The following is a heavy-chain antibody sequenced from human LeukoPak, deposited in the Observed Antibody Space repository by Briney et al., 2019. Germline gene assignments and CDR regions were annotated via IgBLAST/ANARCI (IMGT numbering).Heavy chain of an antibody. Sequence: SETLSLTCTVSGGSISSYYWSWIRQPPGKGLEWIGYIYTRGSTNYNPSLKSRVTISVDTSKNQFSLKLSSVTAADTAVYYCASYGTNYYDSSGYYEYYFDYWGQGTLVTVSS. CDR1: GGSISSYY. CDR2: IYTRGST. V-gene: IGHV4-4*09. J-gene: IGHJ4*02. CDR3: ASYGTNYYDSSGYYEYYFDY. D-gene: IGHD3-22*01.